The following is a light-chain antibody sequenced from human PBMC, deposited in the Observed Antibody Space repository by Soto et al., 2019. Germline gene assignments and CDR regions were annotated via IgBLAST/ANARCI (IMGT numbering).Light chain of an antibody. Sequence: QSVLTQPASVSGSPGQSITISCTGTSSDVGGYNYVSWYQQHPGKAPKLMIYDVSNRPSGVSNRFSGSKSGNTASLTISGLQAEDEADYYCTSYTTSSTYVFGTGTKVPGL. J-gene: IGLJ1*01. CDR2: DVS. V-gene: IGLV2-14*01. CDR1: SSDVGGYNY. CDR3: TSYTTSSTYV.